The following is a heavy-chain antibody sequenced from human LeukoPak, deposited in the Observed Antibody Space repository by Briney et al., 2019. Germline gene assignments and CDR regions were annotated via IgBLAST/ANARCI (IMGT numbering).Heavy chain of an antibody. Sequence: GGSLRLSCAASGFTFSSSATSGGRQAPGKGLWWGSSISGSGGSIYYADSVKGRLTISRDNSKSTLYLQMNSLRAEDTAIYYCAKEAVAAAGPFDYWGQGTLVTVSS. CDR1: GFTFSSSA. CDR3: AKEAVAAAGPFDY. J-gene: IGHJ4*02. D-gene: IGHD6-13*01. V-gene: IGHV3-23*01. CDR2: ISGSGGSI.